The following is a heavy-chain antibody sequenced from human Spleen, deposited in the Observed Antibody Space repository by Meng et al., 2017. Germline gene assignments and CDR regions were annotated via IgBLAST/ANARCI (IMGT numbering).Heavy chain of an antibody. Sequence: ASVKVSCKASGYTFSTYTMHWVRQAPGQGLEWLGLINTNTGNPTYAQGFTGRFVFSLDTSVSTAYLQISGLKAEDTAMYFCARTKEYYDSSFDLWGQGTVVTVSS. CDR2: INTNTGNP. J-gene: IGHJ4*02. D-gene: IGHD3-22*01. V-gene: IGHV7-4-1*02. CDR3: ARTKEYYDSSFDL. CDR1: GYTFSTYT.